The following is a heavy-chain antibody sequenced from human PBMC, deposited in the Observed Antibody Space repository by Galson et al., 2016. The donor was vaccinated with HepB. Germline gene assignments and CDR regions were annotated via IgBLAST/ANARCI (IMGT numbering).Heavy chain of an antibody. Sequence: SLRLSCAASGFTFSSFTMSWVRQAPGKGLEWVSDISGWGGSSSYAASVRGRLTISRDNSKNSVFLEMNSLRVGDTALYYFVKVLRRAPPYYFDYWGQGILVTVSS. CDR1: GFTFSSFT. V-gene: IGHV3-23*01. CDR3: VKVLRRAPPYYFDY. D-gene: IGHD2-21*01. J-gene: IGHJ4*02. CDR2: ISGWGGSS.